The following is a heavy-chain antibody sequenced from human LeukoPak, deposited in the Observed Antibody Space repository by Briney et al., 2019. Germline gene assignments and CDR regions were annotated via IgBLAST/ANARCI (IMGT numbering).Heavy chain of an antibody. CDR1: GFSFRSYT. Sequence: GGSLRLSCVASGFSFRSYTMNWVRQAPGKGLEWVSSINGGSNYIYYADSLKGRLTISRDNAKNSLYLQMNSQRDEDTAVYYCARGGRFLENWGQGTLVTVSS. D-gene: IGHD3-3*01. CDR2: INGGSNYI. J-gene: IGHJ4*02. V-gene: IGHV3-21*01. CDR3: ARGGRFLEN.